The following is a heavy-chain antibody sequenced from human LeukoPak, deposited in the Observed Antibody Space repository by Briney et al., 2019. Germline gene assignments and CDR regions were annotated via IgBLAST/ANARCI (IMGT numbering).Heavy chain of an antibody. Sequence: GGSLRLSCVASGFTFSDYYMSWVRQPPGRGLEWVSAISGSGGSTYYADSVKGRFTISRDNSKNTLYLQMNSLRAEDTAVYYCAKTDGGYWGQGTLVTVSS. CDR1: GFTFSDYY. D-gene: IGHD5-24*01. CDR2: ISGSGGST. CDR3: AKTDGGY. V-gene: IGHV3-23*01. J-gene: IGHJ4*02.